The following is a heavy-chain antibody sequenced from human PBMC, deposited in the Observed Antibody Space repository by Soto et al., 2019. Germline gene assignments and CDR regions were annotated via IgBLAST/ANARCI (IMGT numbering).Heavy chain of an antibody. CDR2: FYSGST. D-gene: IGHD6-13*01. CDR1: GASISSRSSY. Sequence: SETLSLTCIVSGASISSRSSYWGWIRQPPGKGLEWVGTFYSGSTYNNPSLKSRVTISVDTSKNQFSLKLSSVAAEDTAIYYCATTRGIAVGGSVDHWGQGTLVTVS. V-gene: IGHV4-39*01. J-gene: IGHJ5*02. CDR3: ATTRGIAVGGSVDH.